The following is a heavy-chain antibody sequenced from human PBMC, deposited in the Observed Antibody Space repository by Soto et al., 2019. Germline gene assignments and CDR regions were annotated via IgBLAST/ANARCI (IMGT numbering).Heavy chain of an antibody. Sequence: PETLSLTCAVAGGSIIGSNWWSWVRQPPGKGLEWIGEIYHSGSTNYNPSLKSRVTISVDKSKNQFSLKLSSVTAADTAVYYCARDRYDFWSGLSPAYYYYGMDVWGQGTTVTVSS. J-gene: IGHJ6*02. CDR2: IYHSGST. V-gene: IGHV4-4*03. CDR3: ARDRYDFWSGLSPAYYYYGMDV. CDR1: GGSIIGSNW. D-gene: IGHD3-3*01.